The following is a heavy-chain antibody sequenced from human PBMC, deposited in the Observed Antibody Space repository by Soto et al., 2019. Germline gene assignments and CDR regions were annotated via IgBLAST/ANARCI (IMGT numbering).Heavy chain of an antibody. Sequence: ASVKVSCKASGYRFISYGINWVRQAPGQGLEWMGWISASNGNTKYAQNFQGRVTMTTDTSTSTAYMEMRSRRSDDTAVYYCVTDLHGSASYYTDYRGPRTLITVSS. V-gene: IGHV1-18*01. D-gene: IGHD3-10*01. CDR3: VTDLHGSASYYTDY. J-gene: IGHJ4*02. CDR2: ISASNGNT. CDR1: GYRFISYG.